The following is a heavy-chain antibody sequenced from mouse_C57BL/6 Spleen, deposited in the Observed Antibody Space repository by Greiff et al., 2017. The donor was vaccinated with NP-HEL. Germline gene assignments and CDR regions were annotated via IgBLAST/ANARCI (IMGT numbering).Heavy chain of an antibody. V-gene: IGHV14-2*01. Sequence: EVQVVESGAELVKPGASVKLSCTASGFNIKDYYMHWVKQRTEQGLEWIGRIDPEDGETKYAPKFQGKATITADTSSNTAYLQLSSLTSEDTAVYYCARRYYGSSYGYAMDYWGQGTSVTVSS. J-gene: IGHJ4*01. CDR3: ARRYYGSSYGYAMDY. CDR1: GFNIKDYY. CDR2: IDPEDGET. D-gene: IGHD1-1*01.